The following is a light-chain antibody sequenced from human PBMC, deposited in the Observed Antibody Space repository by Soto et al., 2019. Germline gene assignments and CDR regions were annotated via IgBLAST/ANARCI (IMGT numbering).Light chain of an antibody. CDR3: QQYNNWPPWT. CDR2: GAS. V-gene: IGKV3-15*01. CDR1: QSVSSN. Sequence: EIVMTQSRDTLSVSPCERAILSFSASQSVSSNLAWYQQKPGQAPRLLIYGASTRATGIPARFSGSGSGTEFTLTISSLQSEDFAVYYCQQYNNWPPWTFGQGTKVDIK. J-gene: IGKJ1*01.